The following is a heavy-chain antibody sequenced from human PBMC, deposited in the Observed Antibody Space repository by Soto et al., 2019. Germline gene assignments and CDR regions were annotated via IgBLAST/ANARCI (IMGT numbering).Heavy chain of an antibody. V-gene: IGHV4-59*01. CDR3: ARDLWGYCGTDCYPLDV. CDR1: GGSISGYY. CDR2: MYNTGST. Sequence: SETLSLTCTVSGGSISGYYWIWIRQPPGKGLEWIGYMYNTGSTVYDPSFKSRVTISVDTSKNQFSLKLNSVTAADTAVYYCARDLWGYCGTDCYPLDVWGQGTTVTVSS. J-gene: IGHJ6*02. D-gene: IGHD2-21*02.